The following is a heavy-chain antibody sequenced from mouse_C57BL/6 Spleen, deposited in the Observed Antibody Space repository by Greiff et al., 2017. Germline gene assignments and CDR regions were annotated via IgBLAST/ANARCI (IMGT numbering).Heavy chain of an antibody. CDR2: IDPSDSYT. CDR1: GYTFTSYW. D-gene: IGHD2-5*01. V-gene: IGHV1-69*01. Sequence: QVQLQQPGAELVMPGASVKLSCKASGYTFTSYWMHWVKQRPGQGLEWIGEIDPSDSYTNYNQKFKGKSTLTGDKSSSTAYMQLSSLTSEDSAVYYCARHSYSNYFFDYWGQGTTLTVSS. J-gene: IGHJ2*01. CDR3: ARHSYSNYFFDY.